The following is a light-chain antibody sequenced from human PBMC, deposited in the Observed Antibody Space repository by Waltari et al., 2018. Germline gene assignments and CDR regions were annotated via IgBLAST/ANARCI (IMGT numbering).Light chain of an antibody. CDR3: QHRGHWPPDAT. CDR2: DTT. CDR1: QSVRGN. V-gene: IGKV3-11*01. J-gene: IGKJ3*01. Sequence: ELVLTQSPATLSLSPGERATLSCRASQSVRGNIAWYQQKPGLAPRLLIYDTTNRATGLPARFSGSGSGTDFTLTISSLEPEDFAVYYCQHRGHWPPDATFGPGTKVDIK.